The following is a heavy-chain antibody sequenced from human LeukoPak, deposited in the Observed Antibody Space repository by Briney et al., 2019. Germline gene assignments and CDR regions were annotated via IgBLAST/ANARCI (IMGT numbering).Heavy chain of an antibody. V-gene: IGHV1-69*13. CDR2: IIPIFGTA. D-gene: IGHD3-22*01. CDR1: GGTFSSYA. Sequence: SVKVSCKASGGTFSSYAISWVRQAPGQGPEWMGGIIPIFGTANYAQKFQGRVTITADESTSTAYMELSSLRSEDTAVYYCASPTTRAGSSGYYYDYWGQGTLVTVSS. J-gene: IGHJ4*02. CDR3: ASPTTRAGSSGYYYDY.